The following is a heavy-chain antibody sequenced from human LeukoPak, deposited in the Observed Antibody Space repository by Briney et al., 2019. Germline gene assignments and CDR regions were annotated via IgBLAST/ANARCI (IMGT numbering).Heavy chain of an antibody. V-gene: IGHV4-34*01. CDR2: INHSGST. Sequence: SETLSLTCAVYGGSFSGYYWSWIRQPPGKGLEWIGEINHSGSTNYNPSLKSRVTISVDTSKNQFSLKLSSVTAADTAVYYCARTVAGPDAFDIWGQGTMVNVSS. CDR1: GGSFSGYY. J-gene: IGHJ3*02. CDR3: ARTVAGPDAFDI. D-gene: IGHD6-19*01.